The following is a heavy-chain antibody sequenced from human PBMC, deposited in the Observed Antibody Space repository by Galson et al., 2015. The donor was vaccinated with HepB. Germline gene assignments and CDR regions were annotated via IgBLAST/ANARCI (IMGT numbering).Heavy chain of an antibody. CDR2: ISWNSGSK. Sequence: SLRLSCAASGFTFDEYAMHWVRQVPGKGLEWVSGISWNSGSKGYADSVRGRFTISRDNAKNSLYLQMNSLRAEDTALYYCTKDSGTYYDSSGNYRLDYWGQGTLVTVSS. J-gene: IGHJ4*02. CDR3: TKDSGTYYDSSGNYRLDY. CDR1: GFTFDEYA. D-gene: IGHD3-22*01. V-gene: IGHV3-9*01.